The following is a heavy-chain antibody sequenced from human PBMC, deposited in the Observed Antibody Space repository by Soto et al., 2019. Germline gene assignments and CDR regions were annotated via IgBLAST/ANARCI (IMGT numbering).Heavy chain of an antibody. CDR2: IWYDGSNK. CDR1: GFTFSSYG. J-gene: IGHJ6*02. CDR3: ARATGDSNYDYYYYGMDV. Sequence: SLRLSCAASGFTFSSYGMHWVRQAPGKGLEWVAVIWYDGSNKYYADSVKGRFTISRDNSKNTLYLQMNSLRAEDTAVYYCARATGDSNYDYYYYGMDVWGQGTTVTVSS. D-gene: IGHD4-4*01. V-gene: IGHV3-33*01.